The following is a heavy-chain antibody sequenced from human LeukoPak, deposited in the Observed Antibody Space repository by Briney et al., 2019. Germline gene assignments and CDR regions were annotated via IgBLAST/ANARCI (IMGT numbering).Heavy chain of an antibody. Sequence: GGSLRLSCAASGFTFSSYWMSWVRQAPGKGLEWVANIKQDGSEKHYVDSVKGRFTISRDNAKNSLSLQMNSLRADDTAVYYCARGQIYYDGSGFDYWGQGTLVTVSS. CDR1: GFTFSSYW. V-gene: IGHV3-7*01. CDR2: IKQDGSEK. CDR3: ARGQIYYDGSGFDY. D-gene: IGHD3-22*01. J-gene: IGHJ4*02.